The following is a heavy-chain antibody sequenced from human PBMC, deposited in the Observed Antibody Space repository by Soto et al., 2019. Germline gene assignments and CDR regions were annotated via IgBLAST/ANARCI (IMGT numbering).Heavy chain of an antibody. CDR3: ARDFHPNYGSGPGYYYYGMDV. J-gene: IGHJ6*02. CDR2: IYYSGST. V-gene: IGHV4-31*03. D-gene: IGHD3-10*01. Sequence: PSETLSLTCTVSGGSISSGGYYWSWIRQHPGKGLEWIGYIYYSGSTYYNPSLKSRVTISVDTSKNKFSLKLSSVTAADTAVYYCARDFHPNYGSGPGYYYYGMDVWGQGTTVTVSS. CDR1: GGSISSGGYY.